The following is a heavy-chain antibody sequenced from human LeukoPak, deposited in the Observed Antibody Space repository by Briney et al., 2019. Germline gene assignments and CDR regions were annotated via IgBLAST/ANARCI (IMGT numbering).Heavy chain of an antibody. D-gene: IGHD6-6*01. Sequence: PSETLSPTCTVSGGSISSYYWSWIRQPPGKGLEWIGYIYTSGSTNYNPSLKSRVTISVDTSKNQFSLKLSSVTAADTAVYYCARQEYSSSGWGFDYWGQGTLVTVSS. CDR3: ARQEYSSSGWGFDY. J-gene: IGHJ4*02. CDR1: GGSISSYY. CDR2: IYTSGST. V-gene: IGHV4-4*09.